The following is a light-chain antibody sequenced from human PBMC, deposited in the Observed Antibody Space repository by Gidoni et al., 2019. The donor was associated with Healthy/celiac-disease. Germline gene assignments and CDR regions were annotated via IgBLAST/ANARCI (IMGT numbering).Light chain of an antibody. Sequence: SYELTQPPSVSVSPGQTASITCSGDKLGDKYACWYQQKPGQSPVLVIYQDSKRPAGIPERFSGSNSGNTANLTISGTQAMDEADYYCQAWDSSTNVVFGGGTKLTVL. CDR2: QDS. CDR3: QAWDSSTNVV. J-gene: IGLJ2*01. CDR1: KLGDKY. V-gene: IGLV3-1*01.